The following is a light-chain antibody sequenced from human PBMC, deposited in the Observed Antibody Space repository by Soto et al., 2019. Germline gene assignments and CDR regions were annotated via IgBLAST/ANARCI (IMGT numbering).Light chain of an antibody. CDR1: QSVLYSPNNKNY. CDR3: KQYYDTPHT. V-gene: IGKV4-1*01. CDR2: WAS. Sequence: DIVMTQSPDSLAVSLGERATINCKSSQSVLYSPNNKNYLAWYQQKPGQTPNLLIYWASTRESGVPDRFSGSGSATDFTLTISTLQAEDVAVYYCKQYYDTPHTFGQGTKLEL. J-gene: IGKJ2*01.